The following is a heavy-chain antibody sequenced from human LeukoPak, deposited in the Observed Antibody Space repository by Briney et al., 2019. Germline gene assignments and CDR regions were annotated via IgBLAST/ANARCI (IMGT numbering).Heavy chain of an antibody. J-gene: IGHJ4*02. CDR2: IYYSGST. CDR1: GGSISSYY. Sequence: PSETLSLTCTVSGGSISSYYWSWIRQPPGKGLEWIGYIYYSGSTNYNPSLKSRVTISVDTSKNQFSLKLSSVTAADTAVYYCARSPGEILNGYYQYFDYWGQGTLVTVSS. D-gene: IGHD3-9*01. V-gene: IGHV4-59*01. CDR3: ARSPGEILNGYYQYFDY.